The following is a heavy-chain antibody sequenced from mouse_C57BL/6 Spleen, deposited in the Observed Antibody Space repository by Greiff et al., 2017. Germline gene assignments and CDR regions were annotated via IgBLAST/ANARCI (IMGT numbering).Heavy chain of an antibody. CDR2: IRLKSDNYAT. V-gene: IGHV6-3*01. CDR1: GFTFSNYW. J-gene: IGHJ4*01. D-gene: IGHD1-1*01. Sequence: EVKLVESGGGLVQPGGSMKLSCVASGFTFSNYWMNWVRQSPEKGLEWVAQIRLKSDNYATNYAESVKGRFTISRDDSKSSVYLQMNNLRAEDTGIYYCTGPLLLRWAMDYWGQGTSVTVSS. CDR3: TGPLLLRWAMDY.